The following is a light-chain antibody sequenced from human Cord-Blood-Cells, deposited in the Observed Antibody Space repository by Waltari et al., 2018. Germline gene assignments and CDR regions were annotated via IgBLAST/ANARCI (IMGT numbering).Light chain of an antibody. CDR1: QSISSY. CDR3: QQSYSTPQVT. CDR2: AAS. J-gene: IGKJ4*01. V-gene: IGKV1-39*01. Sequence: DIQITQYPSSLSASVGDRVTITCRASQSISSYLNWYQQKPGKAPKLLIYAASSLQSGVPSRFSGSGSGTDFTLTISSLQPEDFATYYCQQSYSTPQVTFGGGTKVEIK.